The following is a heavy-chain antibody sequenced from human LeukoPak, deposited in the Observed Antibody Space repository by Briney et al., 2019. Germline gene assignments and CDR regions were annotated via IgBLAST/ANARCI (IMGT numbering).Heavy chain of an antibody. Sequence: GESLKISCKGSGYSFTSYWIGWVCQMPGKGLEWMGIIYPGDSDTRYSPSFQGQVTISADKSISTAYLQWSSLKASDTAMYYCARAGTDSSGYYYSKEGYYYYGMDVWGQGTTVTVSS. V-gene: IGHV5-51*01. CDR3: ARAGTDSSGYYYSKEGYYYYGMDV. CDR1: GYSFTSYW. D-gene: IGHD3-22*01. J-gene: IGHJ6*02. CDR2: IYPGDSDT.